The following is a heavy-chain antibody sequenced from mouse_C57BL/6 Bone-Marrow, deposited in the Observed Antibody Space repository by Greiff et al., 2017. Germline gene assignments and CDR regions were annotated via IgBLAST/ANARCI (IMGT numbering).Heavy chain of an antibody. CDR3: ARWKLGPPYYAMDY. Sequence: QVQLQQPGAELVKPGASVKLSCKASGYTFTSYWMHWVKQRHGRGLEWIGRIDPNSGGTKYNEKFKSKATLTVDKPSSTAYMQLSSLTSEDSAVYYCARWKLGPPYYAMDYWGQGTSVTVSS. CDR2: IDPNSGGT. V-gene: IGHV1-72*01. D-gene: IGHD4-1*01. J-gene: IGHJ4*01. CDR1: GYTFTSYW.